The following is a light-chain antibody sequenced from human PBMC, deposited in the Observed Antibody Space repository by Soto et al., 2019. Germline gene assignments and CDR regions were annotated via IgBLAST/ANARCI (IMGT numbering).Light chain of an antibody. J-gene: IGKJ3*01. CDR2: LGS. Sequence: DIVMTQSPFSLAVTPGESASICCRSSQSLLHRNGKNYLDWYLQKPGQSPQLLIYLGSSRASGVPARFSGSGSGSDFTLTISSLQSEDFAVYYCQQYNKWPLTFGPGTKVDIK. CDR3: QQYNKWPLT. CDR1: QSLLHRNGKNY. V-gene: IGKV2-28*01.